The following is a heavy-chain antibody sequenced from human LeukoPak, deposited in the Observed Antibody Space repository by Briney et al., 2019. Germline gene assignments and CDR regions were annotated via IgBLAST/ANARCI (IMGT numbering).Heavy chain of an antibody. Sequence: SVKVSCKASGGTFSSYAISWVRQAPGQGLEWMGGIIPIFGTANYAQKFQGRVTITTDESTSTAYMELSSLRSEDTAVYYCARSRSFPYSSSWYLYYYYYYMDVWGKGTTVTVSS. V-gene: IGHV1-69*05. CDR2: IIPIFGTA. CDR3: ARSRSFPYSSSWYLYYYYYYMDV. J-gene: IGHJ6*03. D-gene: IGHD6-13*01. CDR1: GGTFSSYA.